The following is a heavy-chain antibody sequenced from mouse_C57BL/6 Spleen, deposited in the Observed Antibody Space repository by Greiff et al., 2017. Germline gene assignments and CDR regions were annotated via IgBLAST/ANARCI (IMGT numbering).Heavy chain of an antibody. CDR3: AREGD. V-gene: IGHV5-4*01. Sequence: EVQLVESGGGLVKPGGSLKLSCAASGFTFSSYAMSWVRQTPEKRLEWVGSISDGGSYTYYPDNVKGRFTISRDKAKNSLYLQMSHLKSEDTAMSYCAREGDWGQGTTLTVSS. CDR2: ISDGGSYT. CDR1: GFTFSSYA. J-gene: IGHJ2*01.